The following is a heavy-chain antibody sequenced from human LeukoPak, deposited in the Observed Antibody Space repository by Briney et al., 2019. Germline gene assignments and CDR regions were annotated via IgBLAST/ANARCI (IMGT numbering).Heavy chain of an antibody. CDR1: GVTLSSYA. J-gene: IGHJ4*02. V-gene: IGHV1-69*05. D-gene: IGHD3-10*01. CDR2: IIPIFGTA. Sequence: GSSVRVSCKASGVTLSSYAISWVRQAPGQGLEWMGGIIPIFGTANYAQKFQGRVTITTDESTSTAYMELSSLRSEDTAVYYCARDSTGSYHFDYWGQGTLVTVSS. CDR3: ARDSTGSYHFDY.